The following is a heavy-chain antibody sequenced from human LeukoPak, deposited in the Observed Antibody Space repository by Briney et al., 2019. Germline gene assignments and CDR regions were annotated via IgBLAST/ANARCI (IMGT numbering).Heavy chain of an antibody. V-gene: IGHV3-23*01. J-gene: IGHJ4*02. CDR2: ISGSGDST. CDR1: GITFSSYA. CDR3: AKDLRLGLRYFDWLLSPFDC. D-gene: IGHD3-9*01. Sequence: GGSLRLSCAASGITFSSYAMSWVRQAPGKGLEWVSSISGSGDSTYYADSVKGRFTISRDNSKNTLYLQMNSLRPEDTAVYYCAKDLRLGLRYFDWLLSPFDCWGQGTLVTVSS.